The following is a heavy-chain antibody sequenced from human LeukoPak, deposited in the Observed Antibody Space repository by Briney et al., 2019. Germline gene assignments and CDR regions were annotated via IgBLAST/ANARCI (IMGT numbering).Heavy chain of an antibody. V-gene: IGHV4-38-2*02. J-gene: IGHJ4*02. CDR1: GYSISSGYY. CDR2: IYHSGTT. Sequence: PSETLSLTCTVSGYSISSGYYWGWIRQPPGKGLEWIALIYHSGTTYYNPSLKSRVTISVDTSKNQFSLKLSSVTAADTAVYYCARRGPYGSGRRDFDYWGQGTLVTVSS. D-gene: IGHD3-10*01. CDR3: ARRGPYGSGRRDFDY.